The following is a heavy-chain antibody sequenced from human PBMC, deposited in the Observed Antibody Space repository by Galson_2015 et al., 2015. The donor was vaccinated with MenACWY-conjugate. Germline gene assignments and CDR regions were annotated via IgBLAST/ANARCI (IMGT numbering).Heavy chain of an antibody. J-gene: IGHJ6*02. CDR2: IGAGSGNT. CDR1: GYTLTSSA. CDR3: ATSAQVQNPRVSDYGMDV. Sequence: SVKVSYKASGYTLTSSAVQWVRQARGQRLEWIGWIGAGSGNTKYAQKFQGRVTITRDMSTSTAYMELRSLRSEDTDVYYCATSAQVQNPRVSDYGMDVWGQGTTVTVSS. V-gene: IGHV1-58*01. D-gene: IGHD1-1*01.